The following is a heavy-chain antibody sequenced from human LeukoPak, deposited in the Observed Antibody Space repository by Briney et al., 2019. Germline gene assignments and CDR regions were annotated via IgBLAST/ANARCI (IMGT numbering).Heavy chain of an antibody. J-gene: IGHJ4*02. CDR3: AKGGVSYTYYFDC. D-gene: IGHD2-8*01. V-gene: IGHV3-23*01. Sequence: GGSLRLSCVASGFTFSKYTMSWVRQAPGKGLEWVSGISGSGASTYSADFVKGRFTISRDTSKNTLYLQLNSLRAEDTAVYYCAKGGVSYTYYFDCWGQGTLVTVSS. CDR2: ISGSGAST. CDR1: GFTFSKYT.